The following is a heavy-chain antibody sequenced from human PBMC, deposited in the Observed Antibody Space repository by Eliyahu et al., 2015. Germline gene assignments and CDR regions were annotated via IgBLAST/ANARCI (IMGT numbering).Heavy chain of an antibody. CDR1: GFVFRSYG. D-gene: IGHD3-16*01. J-gene: IGHJ1*01. Sequence: QLQLVESGGGVVQPGRSLRLSCEGFGFVFRSYGIHWVRQAPGKGLQWLAVIWADGSYKNYADSVKGRFTISRDNSKSTLYLEMSSLRADDTAVYYCTTFEHWGQGTVVTVSS. CDR2: IWADGSYK. V-gene: IGHV3-33*04. CDR3: TTFEH.